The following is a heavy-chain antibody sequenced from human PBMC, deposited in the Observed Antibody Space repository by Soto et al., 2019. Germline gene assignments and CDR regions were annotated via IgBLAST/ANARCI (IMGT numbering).Heavy chain of an antibody. CDR2: IYYSGST. V-gene: IGHV4-30-4*01. CDR1: GGSISSGDYY. Sequence: QVQLQESGPGLVKPSQTLSLTCTVSGGSISSGDYYWSWIRQPPGKGLEWIGYIYYSGSTYYNPSLKSRVTISVDTSKNQFSLKLSSVTAADTAVYYCARVGSYYGSGRYLFDYWGQGTLVTVSS. CDR3: ARVGSYYGSGRYLFDY. J-gene: IGHJ4*02. D-gene: IGHD3-10*01.